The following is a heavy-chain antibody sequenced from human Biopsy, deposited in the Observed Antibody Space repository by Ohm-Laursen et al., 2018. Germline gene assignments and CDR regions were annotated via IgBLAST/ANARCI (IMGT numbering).Heavy chain of an antibody. CDR2: ISGSGGRT. D-gene: IGHD1/OR15-1a*01. V-gene: IGHV3-23*01. CDR3: AKEVFSAVGTSGFDP. Sequence: GSLRLSCSASGLRFSMYAMSWVRQAPGKGLEWVSGISGSGGRTYYAESMKGRFTISRDNSKKTVYLQMKSLRAEDTAVYYCAKEVFSAVGTSGFDPWGQGTLVTVSS. CDR1: GLRFSMYA. J-gene: IGHJ5*02.